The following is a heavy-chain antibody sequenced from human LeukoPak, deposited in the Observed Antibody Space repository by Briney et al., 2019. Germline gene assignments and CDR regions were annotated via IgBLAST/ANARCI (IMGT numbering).Heavy chain of an antibody. Sequence: ASVKVSCKASGYTFTGYYMHWVRQAPGQGLEWMGWINPNSGGTNYAQKFQGRVTMTRDTSISTAYMELGRLRSDDTAVYYCARVGVVPAANYFDYWGQGTLVTVSS. CDR2: INPNSGGT. J-gene: IGHJ4*02. CDR3: ARVGVVPAANYFDY. V-gene: IGHV1-2*02. CDR1: GYTFTGYY. D-gene: IGHD2-2*01.